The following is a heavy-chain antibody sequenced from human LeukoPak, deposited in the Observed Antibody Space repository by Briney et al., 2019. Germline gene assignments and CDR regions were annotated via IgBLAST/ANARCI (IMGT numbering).Heavy chain of an antibody. J-gene: IGHJ4*02. CDR2: IYYSGST. V-gene: IGHV4-61*01. CDR3: ARGSLAARPDY. CDR1: GGSVSSGSYY. D-gene: IGHD6-6*01. Sequence: SETLSLTCTVSGGSVSSGSYYWSWIRQPPGKGLEWIGYIYYSGSTNYNPSLKSRVTISVDTSKNQFSLKLSSVTAADTAVYYCARGSLAARPDYWGQGTLVTVSS.